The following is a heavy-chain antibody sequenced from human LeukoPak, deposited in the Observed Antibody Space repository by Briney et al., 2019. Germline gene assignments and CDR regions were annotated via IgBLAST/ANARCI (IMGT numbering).Heavy chain of an antibody. CDR2: ISSSGSTI. CDR3: ARVASSSSWSYYFDY. V-gene: IGHV3-48*03. Sequence: PGGSLRLSCAASGFTFSSYEMNRVRQAPGKGLEWVSYISSSGSTIYYADSVKGRFTISRDNAKNSLYLQMNSLRAEDTAVYYCARVASSSSWSYYFDYWGQGTLVTVSS. CDR1: GFTFSSYE. J-gene: IGHJ4*02. D-gene: IGHD6-13*01.